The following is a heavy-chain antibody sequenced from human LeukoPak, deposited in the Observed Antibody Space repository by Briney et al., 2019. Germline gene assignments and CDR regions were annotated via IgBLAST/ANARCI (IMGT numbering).Heavy chain of an antibody. V-gene: IGHV4-39*01. Sequence: SETLSLTCTVSAGSISSSRYYWVWIRQPPGKGLEYIGNIYYSGSTYYNPSLKSRVTISVDTSKNQFSLKLTSVSAADTAVYYCXXHQEEDSGTYYRXXDXXGQGXXXXV. CDR3: XXHQEEDSGTYYRXXDX. J-gene: IGHJ3*01. D-gene: IGHD1-26*01. CDR2: IYYSGST. CDR1: AGSISSSRYY.